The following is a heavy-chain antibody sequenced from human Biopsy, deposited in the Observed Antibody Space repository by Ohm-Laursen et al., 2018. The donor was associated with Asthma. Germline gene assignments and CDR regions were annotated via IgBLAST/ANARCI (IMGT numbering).Heavy chain of an antibody. V-gene: IGHV1-3*04. CDR2: VTTGNGDT. Sequence: ASVKVSCKASGYNFISFAIHWVRQAPGHRLEWMGWVTTGNGDTKYSQKFQGRVTITRDTSASTAYMELRSLRSEDTATYYCARTYYDFLTGQVKDVFGVWGQGTMVTVSS. CDR3: ARTYYDFLTGQVKDVFGV. J-gene: IGHJ3*01. CDR1: GYNFISFA. D-gene: IGHD3-9*01.